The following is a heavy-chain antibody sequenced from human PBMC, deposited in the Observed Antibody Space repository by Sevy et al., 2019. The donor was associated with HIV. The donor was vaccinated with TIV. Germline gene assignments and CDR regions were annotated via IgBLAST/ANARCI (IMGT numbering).Heavy chain of an antibody. CDR1: GFTFNNYA. CDR3: VKDYMFAADWAPDS. Sequence: GGSLRLSCAASGFTFNNYAMSWVRQPPGKGLEWVSGLIENGVDTYYSDSVRGRFTISRDNSKNTRYLQMNSLRAEDTAIYYCVKDYMFAADWAPDSWGQGTLVTVSS. V-gene: IGHV3-23*01. CDR2: LIENGVDT. J-gene: IGHJ4*02. D-gene: IGHD3-10*02.